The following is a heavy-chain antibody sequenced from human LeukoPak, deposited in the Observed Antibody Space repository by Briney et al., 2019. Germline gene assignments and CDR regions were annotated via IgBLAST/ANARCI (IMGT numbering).Heavy chain of an antibody. V-gene: IGHV3-66*02. J-gene: IGHJ4*02. CDR1: EFSVGSNY. Sequence: GGSLRLSCAASEFSVGSNYMTWVRQAPGKGLEWVSLIYSGGSTYYADSVKGRFTISRDNSKNTLYLQMNSLRAEDTAVYYCARSAVAGTYYFDYWGQGTLVTVSS. CDR3: ARSAVAGTYYFDY. CDR2: IYSGGST. D-gene: IGHD6-19*01.